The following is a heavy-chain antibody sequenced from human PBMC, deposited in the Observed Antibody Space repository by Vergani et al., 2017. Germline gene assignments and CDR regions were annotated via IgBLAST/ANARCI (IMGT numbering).Heavy chain of an antibody. CDR2: IYPGDSDT. Sequence: EVQLVQSGAEVKKPGESLKISCKGSGYSFTSYWIGWVRQMPGKGLEWMGIIYPGDSDTRYSPSFQGQVTISADKSISTAYLQWSSLKASETAMYYCARLGGYCSSTSCYTSDAFDIWGQGTMVTVSS. CDR3: ARLGGYCSSTSCYTSDAFDI. D-gene: IGHD2-2*01. J-gene: IGHJ3*02. CDR1: GYSFTSYW. V-gene: IGHV5-51*01.